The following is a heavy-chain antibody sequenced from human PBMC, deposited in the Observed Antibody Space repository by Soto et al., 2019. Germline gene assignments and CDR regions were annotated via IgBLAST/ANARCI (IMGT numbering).Heavy chain of an antibody. J-gene: IGHJ5*02. CDR1: GFIFSDYY. V-gene: IGHV3-11*01. CDR3: AGGRGGGNGYGSNWFDP. Sequence: QVQLVESGGGLVKPGGSLRLSCAASGFIFSDYYMNWIRRAPGKGLEWVSYISSGGGSTYYADSVKGRFTISRDNAKNSRYRQMNSLRADDPAVYYFAGGRGGGNGYGSNWFDPWGQGTLVTVSS. CDR2: ISSGGGST. D-gene: IGHD5-18*01.